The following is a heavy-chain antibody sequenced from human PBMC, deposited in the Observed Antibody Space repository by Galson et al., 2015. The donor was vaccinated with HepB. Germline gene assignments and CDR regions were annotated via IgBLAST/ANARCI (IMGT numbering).Heavy chain of an antibody. D-gene: IGHD6-25*01. Sequence: ADSVSSNSVTWNWIRQSPSRGLEWLARTYDRSKWYNDYSVSVRSRITINADTSKNQFSLQLNSVTPDDTAVYYCARAAPGKDFDYWGQGTLVTVSS. V-gene: IGHV6-1*01. J-gene: IGHJ4*02. CDR3: ARAAPGKDFDY. CDR2: TYDRSKWYN. CDR1: ADSVSSNSVT.